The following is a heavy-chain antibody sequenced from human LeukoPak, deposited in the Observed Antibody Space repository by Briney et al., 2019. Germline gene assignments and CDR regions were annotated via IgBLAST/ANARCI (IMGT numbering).Heavy chain of an antibody. J-gene: IGHJ2*01. CDR1: GFTFSSYS. V-gene: IGHV3-21*01. CDR2: ISSSSSYI. D-gene: IGHD3-22*01. Sequence: GRSLRLSCAASGFTFSSYSMNWVRQAPGKGLEWVSSISSSSSYIYYADSVKGRFTISRDNAKDSLYLQMNSLRAEDTAVYYCARDPRSYYYDSSGPPLYWYFDLWGRGTLVTVSS. CDR3: ARDPRSYYYDSSGPPLYWYFDL.